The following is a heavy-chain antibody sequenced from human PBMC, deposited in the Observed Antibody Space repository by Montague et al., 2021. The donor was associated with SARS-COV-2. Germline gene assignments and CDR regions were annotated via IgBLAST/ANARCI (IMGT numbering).Heavy chain of an antibody. CDR1: GFTFSRHE. V-gene: IGHV3-48*03. CDR2: ITSDGGII. Sequence: SLRLSCAASGFTFSRHEVNLVRQAPVKGLEWVSYITSDGGIIYYSDFVEGRFTISRDNAKNSLYLHMNSLRVGDTAVYYCATLARGLFDHGMDVWGQGTTVTVSS. CDR3: ATLARGLFDHGMDV. D-gene: IGHD3-10*01. J-gene: IGHJ6*02.